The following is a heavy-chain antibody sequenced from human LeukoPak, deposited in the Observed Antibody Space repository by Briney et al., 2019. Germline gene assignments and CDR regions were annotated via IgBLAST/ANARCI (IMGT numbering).Heavy chain of an antibody. D-gene: IGHD2-2*01. J-gene: IGHJ4*02. CDR2: IYYSGST. Sequence: PSETLSLTCTVSGGSISSYYWSWIRQPPGKGLEWIGYIYYSGSTNYNPSLKNRVTISVDTSKNQFSLKLSSVTAADTAVYYCARESEYGSDFDYWGQGTLVTVSS. CDR1: GGSISSYY. V-gene: IGHV4-59*01. CDR3: ARESEYGSDFDY.